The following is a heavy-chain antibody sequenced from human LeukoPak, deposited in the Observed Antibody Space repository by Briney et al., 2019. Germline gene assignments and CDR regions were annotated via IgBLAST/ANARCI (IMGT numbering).Heavy chain of an antibody. D-gene: IGHD1-1*01. CDR1: GFTFSSTA. J-gene: IGHJ6*02. CDR2: ISGSGGST. V-gene: IGHV3-23*01. CDR3: AKGAYRNWYYCMDV. Sequence: GGSLRLSCAASGFTFSSTAMSWVRQAPGKGLEWVSSISGSGGSTFYADSVKGRFTISRDNSKSTLYLQLNGLRAEDTAVYYCAKGAYRNWYYCMDVWGRGTTVTVSS.